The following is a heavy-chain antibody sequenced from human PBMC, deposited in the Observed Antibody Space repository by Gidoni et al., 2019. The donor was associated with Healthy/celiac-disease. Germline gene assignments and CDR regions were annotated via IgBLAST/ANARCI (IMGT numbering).Heavy chain of an antibody. CDR3: ARRGRGTKGHVFDY. CDR1: GFTFSSYE. V-gene: IGHV3-48*03. J-gene: IGHJ4*02. D-gene: IGHD1-26*01. CDR2: ISSSGSTI. Sequence: EVQLVESGGGLVQPGGSLRLSCAASGFTFSSYEMNWVRQAPGKGLEWVSYISSSGSTIYYADSVKGRFTISRDNAKNSLYLQMNSLRAEDTAVYYCARRGRGTKGHVFDYWGQGTLVTVSS.